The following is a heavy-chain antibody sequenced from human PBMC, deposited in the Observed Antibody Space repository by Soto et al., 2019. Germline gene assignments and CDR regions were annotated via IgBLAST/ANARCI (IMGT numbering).Heavy chain of an antibody. D-gene: IGHD3-10*01. CDR1: GFSLSTSGVG. CDR2: IYWDDDK. Sequence: QITLKESGPTLVKPTQTLTLTCTLSGFSLSTSGVGVGWIRKPQGKALEWLALIYWDDDKRYSPSLKSSLTVTKDTSKSQVAMTMTNMDPVETATYYGARSSRRFRSFDYWGQGTLVTVSS. CDR3: ARSSRRFRSFDY. J-gene: IGHJ4*02. V-gene: IGHV2-5*02.